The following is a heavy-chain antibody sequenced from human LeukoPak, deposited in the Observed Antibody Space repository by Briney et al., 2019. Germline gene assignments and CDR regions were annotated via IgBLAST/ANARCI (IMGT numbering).Heavy chain of an antibody. D-gene: IGHD2-21*02. Sequence: SVKVSCKASGGTFSSYAISWVRQAPGQGLEWMGRIIPIFGIANYAQKFQGRVTITADKSTSTAYMELSSLRSEDTAVYYGAREWDVVVTATFDPWGQGTLVTVSS. J-gene: IGHJ5*02. CDR2: IIPIFGIA. CDR1: GGTFSSYA. CDR3: AREWDVVVTATFDP. V-gene: IGHV1-69*04.